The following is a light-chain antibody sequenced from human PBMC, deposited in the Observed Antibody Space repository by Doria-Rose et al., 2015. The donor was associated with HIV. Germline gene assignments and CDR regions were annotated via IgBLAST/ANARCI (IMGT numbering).Light chain of an antibody. CDR2: AAS. CDR1: QTVSTY. J-gene: IGKJ1*01. Sequence: TQPPSSLSASIGDRVTITCRASQTVSTYLNWFQQEPGKAPKLLIYAASRLQSGVPSRFSGSGSGTDCTLTISGLQPGDFATYYCQQTYSSPPWTFGQGTKVEMK. V-gene: IGKV1-39*01. CDR3: QQTYSSPPWT.